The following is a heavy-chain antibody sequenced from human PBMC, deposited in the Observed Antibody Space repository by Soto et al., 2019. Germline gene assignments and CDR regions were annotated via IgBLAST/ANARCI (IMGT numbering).Heavy chain of an antibody. J-gene: IGHJ5*02. CDR1: GGSISSSDYY. Sequence: SETLSLTCTVSGGSISSSDYYWSWIRQPPGKGLEWIGSIYYSGSTYYNPSLKSRVTISVDTSKNQFSLKLSSVTAADTAVYYCARRNGGYTYAPPLGWFHPWVQGTLVT. V-gene: IGHV4-39*01. CDR2: IYYSGST. D-gene: IGHD5-18*01. CDR3: ARRNGGYTYAPPLGWFHP.